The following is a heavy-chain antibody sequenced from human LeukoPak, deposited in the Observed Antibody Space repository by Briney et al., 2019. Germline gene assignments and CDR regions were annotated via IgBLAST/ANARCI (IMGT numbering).Heavy chain of an antibody. CDR2: IILIFGTA. Sequence: ASVKVSCKASGGTLSSYAISWVRQAPGQGLEWMGGIILIFGTANYAQKFQGRVTITADESTSTAYMELSSLRSEDTAVYYCARGVYYGSRRTYYYYYMDVWGKGTTVTVSS. V-gene: IGHV1-69*13. CDR1: GGTLSSYA. D-gene: IGHD3-10*01. CDR3: ARGVYYGSRRTYYYYYMDV. J-gene: IGHJ6*03.